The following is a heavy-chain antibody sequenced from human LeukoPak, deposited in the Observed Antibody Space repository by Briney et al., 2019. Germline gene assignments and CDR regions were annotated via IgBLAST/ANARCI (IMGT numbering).Heavy chain of an antibody. D-gene: IGHD4-17*01. V-gene: IGHV3-9*01. Sequence: PGRSLRLSCSASRFTFDDYAMLCVRQAPGKGLVWVSDISWNSGSIVYTVSVKGRFTISRDNANHSLYLQMNRLRSEDTPLFCCAKDIWSHDSGDDLFYYWGQGTLVTVSS. J-gene: IGHJ4*02. CDR1: RFTFDDYA. CDR3: AKDIWSHDSGDDLFYY. CDR2: ISWNSGSI.